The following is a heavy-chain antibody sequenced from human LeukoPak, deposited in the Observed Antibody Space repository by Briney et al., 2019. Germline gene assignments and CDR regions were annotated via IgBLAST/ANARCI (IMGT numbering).Heavy chain of an antibody. CDR2: ISSSGSYI. D-gene: IGHD2-21*01. Sequence: GGSLRLSCPASGFTFTTYTMNWVRQAPWKGLEWVSDISSSGSYIDYADSVKGRFTTSRDNAKNSLFLQMSSLRVEDTAVYYCARSLIADGAFDIWGQGTMVTVSS. CDR3: ARSLIADGAFDI. CDR1: GFTFTTYT. J-gene: IGHJ3*02. V-gene: IGHV3-21*01.